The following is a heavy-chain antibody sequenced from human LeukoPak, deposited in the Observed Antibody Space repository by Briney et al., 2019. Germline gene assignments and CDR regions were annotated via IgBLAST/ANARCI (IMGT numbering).Heavy chain of an antibody. D-gene: IGHD3-10*01. CDR1: GGSISSSSYY. CDR3: ARDITMVRGADN. Sequence: SETLSLTCTVSGGSISSSSYYWGWIRQPPGKGLEWIGSIYYSGSTYYNPSLKSRVTISVDTSKNQFSLKLSSVTAADTAVYYCARDITMVRGADNWGQGTLVTVSS. CDR2: IYYSGST. J-gene: IGHJ4*02. V-gene: IGHV4-39*07.